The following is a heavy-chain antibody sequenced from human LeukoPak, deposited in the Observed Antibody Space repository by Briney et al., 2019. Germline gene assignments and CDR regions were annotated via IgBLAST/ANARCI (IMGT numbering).Heavy chain of an antibody. J-gene: IGHJ4*02. V-gene: IGHV1-46*01. CDR3: ARSLGIAAAGNDY. CDR2: INPSGGST. D-gene: IGHD6-13*01. Sequence: ASVTVSCKASGYTFTSYYMHWVRQAPGQGLEWMGIINPSGGSTSYAQKFQGRVTTTRDTSTSTVYMELSSLRSEDTAVYYCARSLGIAAAGNDYWGQGTLVTVSS. CDR1: GYTFTSYY.